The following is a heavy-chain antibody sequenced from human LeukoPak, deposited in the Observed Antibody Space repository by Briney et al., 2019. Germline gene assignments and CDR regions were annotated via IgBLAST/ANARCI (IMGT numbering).Heavy chain of an antibody. V-gene: IGHV4-39*01. CDR2: VYYSGST. J-gene: IGHJ4*02. CDR3: ARQPGHYYDSSGYNFDY. Sequence: PSETLSLTCAVSGGSISRSSDYWGWIRQPPWKGLEWIGSVYYSGSTYSNPYLKSRVTISVDTSQNQFSMKLSSVTAADTAVYYCARQPGHYYDSSGYNFDYWGQGTLVTVSS. CDR1: GGSISRSSDY. D-gene: IGHD3-22*01.